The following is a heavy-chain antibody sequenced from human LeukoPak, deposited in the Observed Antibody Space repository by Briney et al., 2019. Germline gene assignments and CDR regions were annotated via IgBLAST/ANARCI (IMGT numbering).Heavy chain of an antibody. CDR1: GFTFSSYA. Sequence: GGSLRLSCAASGFTFSSYAMSWVRQAPGKGLEWVSAISGGGGSTYYADSVKGRFTISRDNSKNTLYLQMNSLRAEDTAVYYCAKEAYYDSSGYYYLWDYWGQGTLVTVSS. D-gene: IGHD3-22*01. J-gene: IGHJ4*02. V-gene: IGHV3-23*01. CDR3: AKEAYYDSSGYYYLWDY. CDR2: ISGGGGST.